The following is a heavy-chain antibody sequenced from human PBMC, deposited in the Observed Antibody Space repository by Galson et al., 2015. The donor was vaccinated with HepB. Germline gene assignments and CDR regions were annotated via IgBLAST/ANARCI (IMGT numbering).Heavy chain of an antibody. V-gene: IGHV3-23*01. CDR1: GFTFSSDS. Sequence: SLRLSCAASGFTFSSDSMAWVRQAPGRGLEWVSSISDSGVATSYADSGKGRFTVSRDNARNTLYLQMNGLRAEDTAVYYCAKPPSGGILKKAGFAYWGQGALVTVSS. CDR2: ISDSGVAT. CDR3: AKPPSGGILKKAGFAY. D-gene: IGHD2-8*02. J-gene: IGHJ4*02.